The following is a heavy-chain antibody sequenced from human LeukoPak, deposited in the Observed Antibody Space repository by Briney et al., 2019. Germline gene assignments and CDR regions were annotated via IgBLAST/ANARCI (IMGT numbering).Heavy chain of an antibody. V-gene: IGHV3-30*18. CDR3: AKTNGDYNWFDP. CDR1: GFTFSSYG. Sequence: GRSLRLSCAASGFTFSSYGMHWVRQAPGKGLEWVAVISYDGSNKYYADSVKGRFTISRDNSKNTLYLQMNSLRAEDTAVYYCAKTNGDYNWFDPWGQGTLVTVSS. D-gene: IGHD4-17*01. J-gene: IGHJ5*02. CDR2: ISYDGSNK.